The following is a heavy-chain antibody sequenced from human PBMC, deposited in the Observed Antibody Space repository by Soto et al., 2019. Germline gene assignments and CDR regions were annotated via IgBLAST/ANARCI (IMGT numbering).Heavy chain of an antibody. D-gene: IGHD3-9*01. CDR2: IIPIFGTA. CDR3: ARERMSSYYDILTGYYTGMDV. CDR1: GGTFSSYA. V-gene: IGHV1-69*13. J-gene: IGHJ6*02. Sequence: GASVKVSCKASGGTFSSYAISWVRQAPGQGLEWMGGIIPIFGTANYAQKFQGRVTITADESTSTAYMELSSLRSEDTAVYYCARERMSSYYDILTGYYTGMDVWGQGTTVTVSS.